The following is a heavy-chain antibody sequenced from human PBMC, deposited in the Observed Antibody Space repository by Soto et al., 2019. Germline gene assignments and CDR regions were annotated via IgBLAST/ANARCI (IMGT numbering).Heavy chain of an antibody. J-gene: IGHJ4*02. D-gene: IGHD4-17*01. V-gene: IGHV1-46*01. Sequence: QVQLVQSGAEVRKPGASVRLSCKASGYTLTRFYLHWVRQAPGQGHEWMGIINTRGGTTAYAQKFRARLTVTRDPSTSTVYMELSNLTSEDTAIYYCASGPDDSDVPRWDYWGQGTRVTVAS. CDR1: GYTLTRFY. CDR3: ASGPDDSDVPRWDY. CDR2: INTRGGTT.